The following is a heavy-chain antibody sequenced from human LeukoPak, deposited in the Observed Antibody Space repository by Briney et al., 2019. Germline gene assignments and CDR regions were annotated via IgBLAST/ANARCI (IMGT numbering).Heavy chain of an antibody. J-gene: IGHJ4*02. CDR3: ARPRGDLWSCYDY. D-gene: IGHD3-3*01. CDR2: TYYSGST. CDR1: GGSISRSSYY. Sequence: SETLSLTCSVSGGSISRSSYYWTWIRQSPGRVLEWIGNTYYSGSTLYNPSLKSRVTISVDTSKNQFSLRLTSVTAADTAVYYCARPRGDLWSCYDYWGQGVLVTVSP. V-gene: IGHV4-39*01.